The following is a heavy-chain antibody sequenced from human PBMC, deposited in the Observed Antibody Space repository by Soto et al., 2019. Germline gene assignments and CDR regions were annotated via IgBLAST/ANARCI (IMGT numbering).Heavy chain of an antibody. CDR2: ISAYNGNT. CDR1: GYTFTSYG. CDR3: ARVGIVVAPAVRGWFDP. D-gene: IGHD2-2*01. J-gene: IGHJ5*02. V-gene: IGHV1-18*01. Sequence: ASVKVSCKASGYTFTSYGISWVRQAPGQGLEWMGWISAYNGNTNYAQKLQGRVTMTTDTSTSTAYMELRSLRSDDTAVYYCARVGIVVAPAVRGWFDPWGQGTLVTVSS.